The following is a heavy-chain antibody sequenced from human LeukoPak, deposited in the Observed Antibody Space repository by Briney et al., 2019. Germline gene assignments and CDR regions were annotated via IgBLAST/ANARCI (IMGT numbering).Heavy chain of an antibody. CDR1: GGSFSTYY. CDR3: ARSPTTVTMWFDY. V-gene: IGHV4-4*07. D-gene: IGHD4-11*01. Sequence: SETLSLTCTVSGGSFSTYYWSWIRQPAGKGLEWIGRIYTSGSTDYNPSLKSRVTMSVDASKNQFSLKLSSVTAADTAVYYCARSPTTVTMWFDYWGQGTLVTVSS. J-gene: IGHJ4*02. CDR2: IYTSGST.